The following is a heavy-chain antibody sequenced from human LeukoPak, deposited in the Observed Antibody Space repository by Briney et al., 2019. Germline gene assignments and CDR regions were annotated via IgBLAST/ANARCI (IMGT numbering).Heavy chain of an antibody. CDR3: ARMDLDGDGSNWFDP. CDR2: LNPNSGST. Sequence: ASVKVSCKTSGYTLTNYEINWLRQAPGQGPECMGWLNPNSGSTGYAQKFQGRITMTMDTSKSTAYMELSSLIFEDTAVYYCARMDLDGDGSNWFDPWGQGTLVTVFS. V-gene: IGHV1-8*01. J-gene: IGHJ5*02. D-gene: IGHD2-21*02. CDR1: GYTLTNYE.